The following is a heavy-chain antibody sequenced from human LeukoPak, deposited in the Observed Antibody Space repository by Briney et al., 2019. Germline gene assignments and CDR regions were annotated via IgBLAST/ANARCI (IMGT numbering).Heavy chain of an antibody. J-gene: IGHJ4*02. D-gene: IGHD1-14*01. Sequence: GASVKVSCKASGYTFYNFYIHWVRQAPGQGPEWMGWINGNDGSTKYAQKFQGRVTMTRVTAISTVYMDLSGLRPDDTAIYYCARDEGSTYNQLDFWGQGTLVTVSS. V-gene: IGHV1-2*02. CDR2: INGNDGST. CDR1: GYTFYNFY. CDR3: ARDEGSTYNQLDF.